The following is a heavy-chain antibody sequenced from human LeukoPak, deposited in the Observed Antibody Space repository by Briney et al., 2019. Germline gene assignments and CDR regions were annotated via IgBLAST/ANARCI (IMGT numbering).Heavy chain of an antibody. Sequence: GGSLRLSCAASGFTFSSYAMSWVRQAPGKGLEWVSAISGSGGSTYYADSVKGRFTISRDNSKNTLYLQMNSLRDKDTAVYYCAKDAHGGKYLDYSGEGSLVTAYS. D-gene: IGHD6-25*01. CDR1: GFTFSSYA. V-gene: IGHV3-23*01. CDR2: ISGSGGST. CDR3: AKDAHGGKYLDY. J-gene: IGHJ4*02.